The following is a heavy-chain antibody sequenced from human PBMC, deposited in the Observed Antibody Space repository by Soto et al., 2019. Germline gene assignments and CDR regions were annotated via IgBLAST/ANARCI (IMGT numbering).Heavy chain of an antibody. D-gene: IGHD6-19*01. CDR2: ISGSGGST. CDR1: GFTFSSYA. CDR3: AVRIAVDGPVYYYYGMDV. J-gene: IGHJ6*02. Sequence: RGSLRLSCAASGFTFSSYAMSWVRQAPGKGLGWVSAISGSGGSTYYADSVKGRFTISRDNSKNTLYLQMNSLRAEDTAVYYCAVRIAVDGPVYYYYGMDVWGQGNPVTVSS. V-gene: IGHV3-23*01.